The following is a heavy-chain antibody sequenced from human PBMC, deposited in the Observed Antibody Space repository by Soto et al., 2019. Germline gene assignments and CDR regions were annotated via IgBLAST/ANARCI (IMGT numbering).Heavy chain of an antibody. V-gene: IGHV4-59*01. D-gene: IGHD5-12*01. CDR1: GGSISSYY. Sequence: QVQLQESGPGLVKPSETLSLTCTVSGGSISSYYWSWIRQPPGKGLEWIGYIYYSGSTNYNPSLKSRVTISVDTSKNQFSLKLSSVTAADTAVYYCAREGPDGYNVDYWGQGTLVTVSS. CDR3: AREGPDGYNVDY. J-gene: IGHJ4*02. CDR2: IYYSGST.